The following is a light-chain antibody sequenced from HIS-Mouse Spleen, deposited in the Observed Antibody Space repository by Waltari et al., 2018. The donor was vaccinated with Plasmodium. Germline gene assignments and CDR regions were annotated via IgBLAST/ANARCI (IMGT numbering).Light chain of an antibody. CDR1: SSDVGSYHP. Sequence: QSALTQPASVSGSPGQSIPISCTGTSSDVGSYHPVSWYQQHPGKAPKLMIYEGSKRPSGVSNRFSGSKSGNTASLTISGLQAEDEADYYCCSYAGSSTYVFGTGTKVTVL. V-gene: IGLV2-23*01. CDR2: EGS. J-gene: IGLJ1*01. CDR3: CSYAGSSTYV.